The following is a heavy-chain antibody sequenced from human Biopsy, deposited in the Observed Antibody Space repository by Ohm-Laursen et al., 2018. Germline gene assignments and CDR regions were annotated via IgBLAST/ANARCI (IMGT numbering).Heavy chain of an antibody. CDR1: GVSINGGRYY. CDR3: ARGSNDFGGLFFPR. D-gene: IGHD4-23*01. Sequence: TLSLTCTVSGVSINGGRYYWNWIRHHPGKGLEWIGNIFYSANTYYNPSLKSRVTISVDTSKNQLSLKLSSLTAADTAVYYCARGSNDFGGLFFPRWGQGTLLTVSS. CDR2: IFYSANT. J-gene: IGHJ4*02. V-gene: IGHV4-31*03.